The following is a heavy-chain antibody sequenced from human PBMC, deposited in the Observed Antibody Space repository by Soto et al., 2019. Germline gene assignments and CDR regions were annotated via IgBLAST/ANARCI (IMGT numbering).Heavy chain of an antibody. V-gene: IGHV4-31*03. CDR3: ARRSGYSFDY. CDR2: IYYSGSA. Sequence: SETLSLTCTVSGGSISSGGYYWSWIRQHPGKGLEWIGYIYYSGSAYYNPSLKSRVTISVDTSKNQFSLRLSSVTAADTAVYYCARRSGYSFDYWRQGTLVSVSS. CDR1: GGSISSGGYY. J-gene: IGHJ4*02. D-gene: IGHD3-10*01.